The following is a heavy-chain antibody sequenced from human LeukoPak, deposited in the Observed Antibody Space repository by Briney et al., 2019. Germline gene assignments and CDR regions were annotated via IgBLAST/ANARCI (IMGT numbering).Heavy chain of an antibody. Sequence: GGSLRLSCAASGFTVSSNYRSWVRQAPGKGLEWVSVIYSGGSTYYADSVKGRFTISRDNSKNTLYLQMNSLRAEDTAVYYCARSPYLYNWFDPWGQGTLVTVSS. J-gene: IGHJ5*02. CDR2: IYSGGST. D-gene: IGHD3-10*01. V-gene: IGHV3-53*01. CDR3: ARSPYLYNWFDP. CDR1: GFTVSSNY.